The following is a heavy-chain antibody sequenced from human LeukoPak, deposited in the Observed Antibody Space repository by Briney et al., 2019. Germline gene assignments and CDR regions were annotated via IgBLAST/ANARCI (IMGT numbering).Heavy chain of an antibody. CDR3: ACAMCSGGSCYQAN. J-gene: IGHJ4*02. D-gene: IGHD2-15*01. CDR1: GGSISSYY. Sequence: SETLSLTCTVSGGSISSYYWSWIRQPAGKGLEWIGRIYTSGSTNYNPSLKSRVTISVDTSKNQFSLKLGSVTAADTAVYYCACAMCSGGSCYQANWGQGTLVTVSS. CDR2: IYTSGST. V-gene: IGHV4-4*07.